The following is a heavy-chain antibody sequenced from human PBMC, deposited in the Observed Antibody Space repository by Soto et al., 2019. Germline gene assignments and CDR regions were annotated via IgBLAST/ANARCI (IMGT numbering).Heavy chain of an antibody. CDR3: ARATGADKEDY. J-gene: IGHJ4*02. CDR1: GFTFSSYW. V-gene: IGHV3-7*04. D-gene: IGHD3-10*01. Sequence: EVQLVESGGGLVQPGGSLRFSCAASGFTFSSYWMSWVRQAPGKGLEWVANIKEDGSERYYVDSVKGRFTISRDNAKNSLYLQMNSLRAEDTAVYYCARATGADKEDYWGQGTLVTVSS. CDR2: IKEDGSER.